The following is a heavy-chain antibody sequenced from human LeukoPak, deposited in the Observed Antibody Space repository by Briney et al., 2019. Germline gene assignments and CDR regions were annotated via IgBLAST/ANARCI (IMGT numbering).Heavy chain of an antibody. CDR2: VYYSGTT. J-gene: IGHJ5*02. CDR3: ATARDAGWFDP. V-gene: IGHV4-39*07. Sequence: PSETLSLTCTVSGGSISTISYYWVWIRQPPGKGLEWIGSVYYSGTTYYNPSLKSRVTISVDTSKNRFSLNLNSVTAADTAVYCATARDAGWFDPWGQGTLVTVSS. CDR1: GGSISTISYY.